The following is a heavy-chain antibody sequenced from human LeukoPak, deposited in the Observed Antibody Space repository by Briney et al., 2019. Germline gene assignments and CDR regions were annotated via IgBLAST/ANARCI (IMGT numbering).Heavy chain of an antibody. CDR1: GGSISSYY. D-gene: IGHD2-2*01. V-gene: IGHV4-59*01. Sequence: SETLSLTCTVSGGSISSYYWSWIRQPPGKGQEWIGYIYYSGSTNYNPSLKSRVTISVDTSKNQFSLKLSSVTAADTAVYYCASSKYQLLAALIDYWGQGTLVTVSS. J-gene: IGHJ4*02. CDR2: IYYSGST. CDR3: ASSKYQLLAALIDY.